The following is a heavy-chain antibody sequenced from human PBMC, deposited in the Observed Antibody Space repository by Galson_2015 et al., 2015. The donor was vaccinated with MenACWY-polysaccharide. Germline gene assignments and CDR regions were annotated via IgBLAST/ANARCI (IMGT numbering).Heavy chain of an antibody. D-gene: IGHD4-11*01. Sequence: LSLTCTVSGGSITSSVYYWAWARQPPGKGLEWIASIYYSGNTYYNPSLKSRLTISVDTSKNQFSLRLTSVTAADAAVYYCAREDGEVTAEGMDGWGQGTTGIV. J-gene: IGHJ6*01. V-gene: IGHV4-39*07. CDR2: IYYSGNT. CDR3: AREDGEVTAEGMDG. CDR1: GGSITSSVYY.